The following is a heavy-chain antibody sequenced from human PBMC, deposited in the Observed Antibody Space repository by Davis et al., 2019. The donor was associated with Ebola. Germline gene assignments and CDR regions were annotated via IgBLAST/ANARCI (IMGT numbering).Heavy chain of an antibody. CDR2: IKSKKDGGTT. CDR1: GFIFNTAW. CDR3: TTSINQDY. D-gene: IGHD3-10*01. V-gene: IGHV3-15*07. Sequence: GGSLRLSCAASGFIFNTAWMNWVRQVPGKGLEWVGRIKSKKDGGTTDYAASVKGRFTISRDDSKNTLYLQMSGLKTEDTAVYYCTTSINQDYWGQGTLVTVSS. J-gene: IGHJ4*02.